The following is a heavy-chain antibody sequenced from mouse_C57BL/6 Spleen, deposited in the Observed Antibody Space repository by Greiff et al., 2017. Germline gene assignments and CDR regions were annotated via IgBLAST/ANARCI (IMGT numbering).Heavy chain of an antibody. CDR3: ARAEVYYGSSPLDD. CDR2: IYPGGGDT. J-gene: IGHJ2*01. CDR1: GYAFSSYW. Sequence: QVQLKESGAELVKPGASVKISCKASGYAFSSYWMNWVKQRPGQGLEWIGQIYPGGGDTNYNGKFKGKATLTADKSSSTAYMQLSSLTSEDSAVYFCARAEVYYGSSPLDDWGQGTTLTVSS. D-gene: IGHD1-1*01. V-gene: IGHV1-80*01.